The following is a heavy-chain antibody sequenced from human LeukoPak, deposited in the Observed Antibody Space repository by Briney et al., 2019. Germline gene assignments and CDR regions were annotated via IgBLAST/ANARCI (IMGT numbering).Heavy chain of an antibody. CDR3: AKGSSDYYGSGSLDY. Sequence: GRSLRLSCAASGFTFSSYGMHWVRQAPGKGLEWVAVISYDGSNKYYADSVKGRFTISRDNSKNTLYLQMNSLRAEDTAVYYCAKGSSDYYGSGSLDYWSQGTLVTVSS. D-gene: IGHD3-10*01. CDR2: ISYDGSNK. V-gene: IGHV3-30*18. J-gene: IGHJ4*02. CDR1: GFTFSSYG.